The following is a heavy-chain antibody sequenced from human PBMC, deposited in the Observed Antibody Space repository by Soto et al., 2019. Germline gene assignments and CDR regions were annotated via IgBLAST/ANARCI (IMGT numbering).Heavy chain of an antibody. V-gene: IGHV5-51*01. Sequence: GESLKISCKGSGYSFTSYWIGWVRQMPGKGLEWMGIIYPGDSDTRYSPSFQGQVTISADKSISTAYLQWSSLKASDTAMYYCARTAAAGKYYYGTDVWGQGTTGTVSS. CDR2: IYPGDSDT. J-gene: IGHJ6*02. CDR1: GYSFTSYW. CDR3: ARTAAAGKYYYGTDV. D-gene: IGHD6-13*01.